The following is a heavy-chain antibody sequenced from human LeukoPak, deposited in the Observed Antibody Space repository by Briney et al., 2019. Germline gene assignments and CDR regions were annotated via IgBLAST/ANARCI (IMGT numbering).Heavy chain of an antibody. V-gene: IGHV1-2*02. CDR2: INPNSGGT. D-gene: IGHD3-22*01. CDR3: ARLVLYYDSSGYYYSLDY. Sequence: ASVKVSCKASGYTFTGYYMHWVRQAPGQGLEWMGWINPNSGGTNYAQKFQGRVTMTRDTSISTAYMELSRLRSDDTAVYYCARLVLYYDSSGYYYSLDYWGQGTLVTVSS. CDR1: GYTFTGYY. J-gene: IGHJ4*02.